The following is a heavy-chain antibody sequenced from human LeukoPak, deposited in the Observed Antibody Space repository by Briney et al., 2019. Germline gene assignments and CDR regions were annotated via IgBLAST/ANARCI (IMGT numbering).Heavy chain of an antibody. CDR3: AAIPSGSSWYHIDY. Sequence: ASVKVSCKASGFTFTSSAVQWVRQARGQRLEWIGWIVVGSGNTNYAQKFQERVTITRDMSTSTAYMELSSLRSEDTAVYYCAAIPSGSSWYHIDYWGQGTLVTVSS. CDR1: GFTFTSSA. CDR2: IVVGSGNT. V-gene: IGHV1-58*01. J-gene: IGHJ4*02. D-gene: IGHD6-13*01.